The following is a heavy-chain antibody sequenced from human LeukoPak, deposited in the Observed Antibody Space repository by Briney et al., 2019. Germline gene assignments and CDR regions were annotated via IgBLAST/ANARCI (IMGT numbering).Heavy chain of an antibody. CDR2: IRPDAGEI. J-gene: IGHJ4*02. V-gene: IGHV3-7*01. D-gene: IGHD1-26*01. CDR1: GFTFNSYG. Sequence: GGSLRLSCVASGFTFNSYGMHWVRQAPGKGLEWVANIRPDAGEIYYVDSLKGRFIISRDNAKNSLYLQMNSLRVDDTAVYFCARDKIMGATRFDYWGQGALVTVSS. CDR3: ARDKIMGATRFDY.